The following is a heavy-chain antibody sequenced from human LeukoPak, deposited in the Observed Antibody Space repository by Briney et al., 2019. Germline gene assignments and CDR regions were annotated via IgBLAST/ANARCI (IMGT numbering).Heavy chain of an antibody. J-gene: IGHJ4*02. CDR1: GFTFSSYS. D-gene: IGHD5-18*01. Sequence: PGGSLRLSCAASGFTFSSYSMNWVRQAPGKGLEWVANIKEDGSEKYYVDSVKGRFTISRDNAKNSLYLQMDSLRAEDTALYYCSRGIPEGGYRYGQPGQDYWGQGTLVTVSS. CDR2: IKEDGSEK. CDR3: SRGIPEGGYRYGQPGQDY. V-gene: IGHV3-7*01.